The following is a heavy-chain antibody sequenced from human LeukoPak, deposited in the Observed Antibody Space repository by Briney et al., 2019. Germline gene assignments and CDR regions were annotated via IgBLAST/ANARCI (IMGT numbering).Heavy chain of an antibody. J-gene: IGHJ5*02. CDR2: IYTSGST. CDR1: GGSISSGSYY. CDR3: ARDTMIVVGGSYDPPKFDP. V-gene: IGHV4-61*02. Sequence: SETLSLTCTVSGGSISSGSYYWSWIRQPAGKGLEWIGRIYTSGSTNYNPSLKSRVTISVDTSKNQFSLKLSSVTAADTAVYYCARDTMIVVGGSYDPPKFDPWGQGTLVTVSS. D-gene: IGHD3-22*01.